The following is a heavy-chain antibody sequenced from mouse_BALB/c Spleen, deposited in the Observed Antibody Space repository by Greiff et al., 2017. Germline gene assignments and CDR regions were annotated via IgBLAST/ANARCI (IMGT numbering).Heavy chain of an antibody. J-gene: IGHJ4*01. V-gene: IGHV1-12*01. D-gene: IGHD1-2*01. CDR1: GYTFTSYN. CDR2: IYPGNGDT. CDR3: ARGVLRLRAMDY. Sequence: QVQLQQPGAELVKPGASVKMSCKASGYTFTSYNMHWVKQTPGQGLEWIGAIYPGNGDTSYNQKFKGKATLTADKSSSTAYMQLSSLTSEDSAVYYCARGVLRLRAMDYWGQGTSVTVSS.